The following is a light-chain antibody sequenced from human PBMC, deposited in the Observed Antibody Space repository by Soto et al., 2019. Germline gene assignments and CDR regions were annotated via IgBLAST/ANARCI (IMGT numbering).Light chain of an antibody. CDR1: SSDIGSNT. J-gene: IGLJ3*02. Sequence: QSVLTQPPSASGTPGQRVTISCSGSSSDIGSNTVNWYQQLPGTAPKLRIYSNNQRPSGVPDRFSGSKSGTSASLAISGLQSEDEAEYYGAAWDDSLNGWMFGGGTKLTVL. CDR3: AAWDDSLNGWM. V-gene: IGLV1-44*01. CDR2: SNN.